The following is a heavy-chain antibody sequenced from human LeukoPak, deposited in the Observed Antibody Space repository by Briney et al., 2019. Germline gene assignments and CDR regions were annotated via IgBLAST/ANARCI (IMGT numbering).Heavy chain of an antibody. V-gene: IGHV1-69*13. J-gene: IGHJ4*02. Sequence: SVKVSCKASGGTFSSYAISWVRQAPGQGLEWTGGIIPIFGTANYAQKFQGRVTITADESTSTAYMELSSLRSEDTAVYYCARAPMVRGVITIIDYWGQGTLVTVSS. CDR3: ARAPMVRGVITIIDY. CDR1: GGTFSSYA. D-gene: IGHD3-10*01. CDR2: IIPIFGTA.